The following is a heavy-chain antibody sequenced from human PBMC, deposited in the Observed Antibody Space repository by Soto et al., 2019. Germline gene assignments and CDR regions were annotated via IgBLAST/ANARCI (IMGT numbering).Heavy chain of an antibody. V-gene: IGHV4-39*01. CDR3: AKQVSQMTAGEC. D-gene: IGHD2-21*02. J-gene: IGHJ4*02. CDR2: IYYSGSA. CDR1: VVSFSTSSYY. Sequence: SETLSLTCTFSVVSFSTSSYYCSWIRQPPWKGLEWIGSIYYSGSAYYNPSLKSRVTISADTPKNQFSLQLSSVTAADTAVFYCAKQVSQMTAGECWGQGITVSVSS.